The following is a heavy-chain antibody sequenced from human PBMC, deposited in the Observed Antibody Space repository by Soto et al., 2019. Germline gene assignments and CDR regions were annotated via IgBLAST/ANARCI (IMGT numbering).Heavy chain of an antibody. CDR3: ASHIPHRNQYYYDSSGNPPPLYYFDY. CDR2: IYPGDSDT. Sequence: GESLKISCKGSGYSFTSYWIGWVRQMPGKGLEWMGIIYPGDSDTRYSPSVQGQVTISAHKSLSTAYLQWSSLKASDTAMYYCASHIPHRNQYYYDSSGNPPPLYYFDYWGQGTLVTVSS. J-gene: IGHJ4*02. CDR1: GYSFTSYW. D-gene: IGHD3-22*01. V-gene: IGHV5-51*01.